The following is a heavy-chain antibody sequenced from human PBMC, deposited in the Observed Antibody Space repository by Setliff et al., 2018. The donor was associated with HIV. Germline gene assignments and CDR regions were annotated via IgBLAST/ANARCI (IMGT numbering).Heavy chain of an antibody. Sequence: ASVKVSCKASGSTFTTYHVHWVRQAPGQGLEWMGIINPNTGSTSYAQKFQGRVTMTWDTSSGTVYMDLNSLKSEDTAVYYCAEATCSPDSCFLDYWGQGTLVTVSS. CDR3: AEATCSPDSCFLDY. CDR1: GSTFTTYH. D-gene: IGHD2-15*01. J-gene: IGHJ4*02. CDR2: INPNTGST. V-gene: IGHV1-46*01.